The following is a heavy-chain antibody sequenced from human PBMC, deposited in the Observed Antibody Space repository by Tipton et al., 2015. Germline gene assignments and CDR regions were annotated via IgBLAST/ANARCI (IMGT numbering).Heavy chain of an antibody. CDR3: VRGTVMRRGVNRGYFDY. CDR2: ISYDGSEK. D-gene: IGHD3-10*01. V-gene: IGHV3-33*01. Sequence: SGFTFNTYGMHWVRQAPGKGLEWVAFISYDGSEKYYVDSVEGRFTISRDNSKNTLKLQMDSLRVEDTAVYYCVRGTVMRRGVNRGYFDYWGQGTLVTVSS. CDR1: GFTFNTYG. J-gene: IGHJ4*02.